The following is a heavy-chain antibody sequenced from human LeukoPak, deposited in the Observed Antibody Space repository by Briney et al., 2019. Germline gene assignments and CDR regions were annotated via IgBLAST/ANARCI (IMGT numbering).Heavy chain of an antibody. CDR2: IYSSGST. J-gene: IGHJ5*01. V-gene: IGHV4-59*01. Sequence: SETLSLTCTVSGASISSSYWSWIRQPPGKGLEWIGYIYSSGSTNGNPSLKSRVTISADTSKNQFSLKLSSVTAADTAVYYCSRGANWFDSWSQGILVTVSS. CDR1: GASISSSY. CDR3: SRGANWFDS.